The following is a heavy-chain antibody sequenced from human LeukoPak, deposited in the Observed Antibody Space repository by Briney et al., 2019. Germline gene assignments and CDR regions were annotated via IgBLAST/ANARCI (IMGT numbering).Heavy chain of an antibody. J-gene: IGHJ4*02. D-gene: IGHD6-6*01. CDR3: AREAYSSSSKISSGIDY. Sequence: SETLSLTCTVSGGSISSGDYYWSWIRQPPGKGLEWIGYIYYSGSTYYNPSLKSRVTISVDTSKNQFSLKLSSVTAADTAVYYCAREAYSSSSKISSGIDYWGQGTLVTVSS. V-gene: IGHV4-30-4*01. CDR2: IYYSGST. CDR1: GGSISSGDYY.